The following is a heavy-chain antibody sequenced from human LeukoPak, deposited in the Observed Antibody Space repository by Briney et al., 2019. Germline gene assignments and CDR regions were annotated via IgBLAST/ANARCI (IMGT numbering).Heavy chain of an antibody. V-gene: IGHV4-61*02. D-gene: IGHD2-21*01. CDR2: IYTSGST. CDR1: GGSISSGSYY. J-gene: IGHJ3*02. CDR3: ARAKAYCGGDCYPAAFDI. Sequence: SQTLSLTCTVSGGSISSGSYYWSWIRQPAGKGLEWTGRIYTSGSTNYNPSLKSRVTISVDTSKNQFSLKLSSVTAADTAVYYCARAKAYCGGDCYPAAFDIWGQGTMVTVSS.